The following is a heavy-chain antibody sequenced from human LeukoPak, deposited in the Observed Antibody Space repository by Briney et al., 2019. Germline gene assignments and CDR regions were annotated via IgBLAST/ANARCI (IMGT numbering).Heavy chain of an antibody. D-gene: IGHD3-10*01. CDR3: ARAGGSGSYSDY. CDR2: IRYDGSNK. Sequence: GGSLRLSCAASGFTFSTYGMHWVRQAPGKGLEWVAFIRYDGSNKYYADSVKGRFTISRDNAKNSLYLQMNSLRAEDTAVYYCARAGGSGSYSDYWGQGTLVTVSS. V-gene: IGHV3-30*02. J-gene: IGHJ4*02. CDR1: GFTFSTYG.